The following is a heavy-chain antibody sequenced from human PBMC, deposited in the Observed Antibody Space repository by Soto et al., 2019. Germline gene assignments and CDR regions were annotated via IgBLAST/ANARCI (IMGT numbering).Heavy chain of an antibody. J-gene: IGHJ2*01. V-gene: IGHV2-5*02. Sequence: QITLKESGPTLVKPTQTLTLTCTFSGFSLSTSGVGVGWIRQPPGKALEWLALIYWDDDKRYSPSLKXRLTITKDTSXXQXVXXMTNMDPVDTATYYCAHISRRITIFDGLEYWYFDLWGRGTLVTVSS. CDR1: GFSLSTSGVG. CDR2: IYWDDDK. CDR3: AHISRRITIFDGLEYWYFDL. D-gene: IGHD3-3*01.